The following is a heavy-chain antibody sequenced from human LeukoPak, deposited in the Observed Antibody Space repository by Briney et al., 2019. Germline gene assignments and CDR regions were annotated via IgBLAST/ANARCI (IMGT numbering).Heavy chain of an antibody. Sequence: GGSLRLSCAASGFTFSSYGMHWVRQAPGKGLEWVALIRYDGSNKYYADSVKGRFTISRDNSKNTLYLLMNSLRAEDTAVYYCAKDRGYSYGYQYYFDYWGQGTLVTVSS. D-gene: IGHD5-18*01. CDR1: GFTFSSYG. CDR3: AKDRGYSYGYQYYFDY. J-gene: IGHJ4*02. CDR2: IRYDGSNK. V-gene: IGHV3-30*02.